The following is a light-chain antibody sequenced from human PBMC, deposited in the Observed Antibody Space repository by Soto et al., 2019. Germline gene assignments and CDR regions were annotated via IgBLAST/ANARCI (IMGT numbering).Light chain of an antibody. CDR2: DVS. CDR3: NSYTSSSTYF. J-gene: IGLJ1*01. Sequence: QSALTQPASVSGSPGQSITISCTGTRSDVGGYNYVSWYQQHPGKAPKLMIYDVSNRPSGVSNRFSGSKSGNTASLTISGLQAEDEADYYCNSYTSSSTYFFGTGTKLTVL. CDR1: RSDVGGYNY. V-gene: IGLV2-14*01.